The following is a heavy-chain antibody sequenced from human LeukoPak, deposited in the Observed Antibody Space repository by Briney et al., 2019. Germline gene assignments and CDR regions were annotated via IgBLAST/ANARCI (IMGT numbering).Heavy chain of an antibody. J-gene: IGHJ6*02. CDR3: ARDPETTTDFGLDV. V-gene: IGHV3-66*01. CDR2: IYTGGDT. CDR1: GFAVSSSF. D-gene: IGHD4-17*01. Sequence: AGGSLRLSCAASGFAVSSSFMTWVRQPPGKGLQWLSFIYTGGDTYYADSVKGRFTISRDDSKNTVYPQMNSLRADDTAVYYCARDPETTTDFGLDVWGQGTTVTVS.